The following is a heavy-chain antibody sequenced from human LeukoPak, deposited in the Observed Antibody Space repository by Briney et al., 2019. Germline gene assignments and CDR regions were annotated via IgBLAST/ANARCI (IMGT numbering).Heavy chain of an antibody. CDR3: AELGITMIGGV. Sequence: GGSLRLSCAASGFTFSSYAMSWVRQAPGEGLEWVSYISSSGSTIYYADSVKGRSTISRDNAKNSLYLQMNSLRAEDTAVYYCAELGITMIGGVWGKGTTVTISS. J-gene: IGHJ6*04. CDR2: ISSSGSTI. V-gene: IGHV3-48*03. CDR1: GFTFSSYA. D-gene: IGHD3-10*02.